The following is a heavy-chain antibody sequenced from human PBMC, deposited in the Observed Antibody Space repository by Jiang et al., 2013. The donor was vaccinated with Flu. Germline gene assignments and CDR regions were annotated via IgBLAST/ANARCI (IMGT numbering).Heavy chain of an antibody. D-gene: IGHD1/OR15-1a*01. CDR3: ARQEQWIQH. Sequence: QTLSLTCAISGDSVSSNSVAWNWIRQSPSRGLEWLGRTYYRSKWYNDYAVSVKSRITINPDTSKNQFSLQLNSVSPEDTAVYYCARQEQWIQHWGQGTLVTVSS. CDR2: TYYRSKWYN. J-gene: IGHJ1*01. CDR1: GDSVSSNSVA. V-gene: IGHV6-1*01.